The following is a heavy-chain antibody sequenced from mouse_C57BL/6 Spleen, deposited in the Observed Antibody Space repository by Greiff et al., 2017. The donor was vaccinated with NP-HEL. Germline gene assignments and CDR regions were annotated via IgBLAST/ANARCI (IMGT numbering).Heavy chain of an antibody. CDR2: ISSGSSTI. Sequence: EVMLVESGGGLVKPGGSLKLSCAASGFTFSDYGMHWVRQAPEKGLEWVAYISSGSSTIYYADTVKGRFTISRDNAKNTLFLQMTSLRSEDTAMYYCATDVYWYFDVWGTGTTVTVSS. CDR3: ATDVYWYFDV. J-gene: IGHJ1*03. CDR1: GFTFSDYG. V-gene: IGHV5-17*01.